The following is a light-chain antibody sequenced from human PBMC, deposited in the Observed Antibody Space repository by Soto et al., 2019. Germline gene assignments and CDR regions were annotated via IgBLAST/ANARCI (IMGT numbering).Light chain of an antibody. CDR3: QQYGGSPQT. J-gene: IGKJ1*01. CDR2: GAS. CDR1: QSVSNY. V-gene: IGKV3-20*01. Sequence: EIVLTQSPATLSLSPGDRATLSCRASQSVSNYLAWYQQKPGQAPRLLIYGASSRATGIPDSFSGSGSGTDFTLTISRLEPEDFAVYYCQQYGGSPQTFGQGTKVEIK.